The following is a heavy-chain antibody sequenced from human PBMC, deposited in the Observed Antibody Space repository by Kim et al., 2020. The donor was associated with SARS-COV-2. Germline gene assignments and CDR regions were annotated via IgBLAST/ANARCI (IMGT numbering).Heavy chain of an antibody. Sequence: SETLSLTCTVSGDSISSSSYYWGWIRQPPGKGLEWIGSIYYSGSTYYNPSLKSRVTISVDTSKNQFSLKLSSVTAADTAVYYCARLSRGAYHGSGIHFDPWGQGTLVTVSS. CDR3: ARLSRGAYHGSGIHFDP. J-gene: IGHJ5*02. V-gene: IGHV4-39*01. CDR2: IYYSGST. D-gene: IGHD3-10*01. CDR1: GDSISSSSYY.